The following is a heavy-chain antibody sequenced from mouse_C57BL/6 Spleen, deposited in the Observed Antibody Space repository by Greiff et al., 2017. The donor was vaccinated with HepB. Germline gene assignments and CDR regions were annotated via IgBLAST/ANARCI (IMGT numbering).Heavy chain of an antibody. V-gene: IGHV5-16*01. CDR3: AREAYYYGSSYYAMDY. D-gene: IGHD1-1*01. Sequence: EVKVVESEGGLVQPGSSMKLSCTASGFTFSDYYMAWVRQVPEKGLEWVANINYDGSSTYYLDSLKSRFIISRDNAKNILYLQMSSLKSEDTATYYCAREAYYYGSSYYAMDYWGQGTSVTVSS. CDR1: GFTFSDYY. J-gene: IGHJ4*01. CDR2: INYDGSST.